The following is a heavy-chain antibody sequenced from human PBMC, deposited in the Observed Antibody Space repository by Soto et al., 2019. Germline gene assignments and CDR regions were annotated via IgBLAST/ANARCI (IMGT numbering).Heavy chain of an antibody. CDR1: GGTFSSYT. CDR2: IIPILGIA. CDR3: AREGDIIVVPAAMEGWFDP. Sequence: QVQLVQSGAEVKKPGSSVKVSCKASGGTFSSYTISWVRQAPGQGLEWMGRIIPILGIANYAQKFQGRVTITADKSTSTAYMELSSLRSEDTAVYYCAREGDIIVVPAAMEGWFDPWGQGTLVTVSS. J-gene: IGHJ5*02. D-gene: IGHD2-2*01. V-gene: IGHV1-69*08.